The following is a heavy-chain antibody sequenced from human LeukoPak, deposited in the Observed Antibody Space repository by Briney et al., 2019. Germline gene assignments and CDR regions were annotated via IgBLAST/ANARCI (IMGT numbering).Heavy chain of an antibody. V-gene: IGHV3-7*01. D-gene: IGHD6-6*01. CDR2: IKQDGSEK. Sequence: GGSLRLSCAASGFTCSSYWMCWVRQAPGKGLEWVANIKQDGSEKYYVDSVKGRFTISRDNAKNSLYLQMNSLGVEDTAVYYCARIGYSSSSFDYWGQGTLVTVSS. J-gene: IGHJ4*02. CDR3: ARIGYSSSSFDY. CDR1: GFTCSSYW.